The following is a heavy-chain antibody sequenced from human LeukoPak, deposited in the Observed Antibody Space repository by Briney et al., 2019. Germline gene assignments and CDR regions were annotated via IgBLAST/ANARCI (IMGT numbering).Heavy chain of an antibody. CDR1: GGSISTYY. V-gene: IGHV4-59*01. J-gene: IGHJ4*02. CDR3: TRNYDSSGYTTFGY. D-gene: IGHD3-22*01. CDR2: IYYSGST. Sequence: SETLSLTCTVSGGSISTYYWSWIRQPPGKGLEWIGHIYYSGSTNYNPSLKSRVTIAVDSSKNHFPLKLSSVTAADTAVYYCTRNYDSSGYTTFGYWGRGTLVTVSS.